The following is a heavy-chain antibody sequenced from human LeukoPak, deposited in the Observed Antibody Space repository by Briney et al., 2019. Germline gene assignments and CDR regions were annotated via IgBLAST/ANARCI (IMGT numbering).Heavy chain of an antibody. CDR3: ASGYSSSSFDY. J-gene: IGHJ4*02. CDR1: GGTFSSYA. CDR2: IIPIFGTA. D-gene: IGHD6-6*01. Sequence: GASVTVSCKASGGTFSSYAISWVRQAPGQGLEWMGGIIPIFGTANYAQKFQGRVTITTDESTSTAYMELSSLRSEDTAVYYCASGYSSSSFDYWGQGTLVTVSS. V-gene: IGHV1-69*05.